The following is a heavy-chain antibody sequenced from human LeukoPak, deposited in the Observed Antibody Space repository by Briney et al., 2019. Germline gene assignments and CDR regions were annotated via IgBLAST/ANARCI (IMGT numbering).Heavy chain of an antibody. CDR1: GFSFSSYP. CDR3: VKSMDTVGATTLDF. V-gene: IGHV3-23*01. J-gene: IGHJ4*02. D-gene: IGHD1-26*01. CDR2: ISGDGQDT. Sequence: GGSLRLSCEAPGFSFSSYPMSWIRQAPGRGLEWVATISGDGQDTFYAGLGTGRFIVSRDNIRNTVFLERDSLREEDTAVYYCVKSMDTVGATTLDFWGQGARVIVSS.